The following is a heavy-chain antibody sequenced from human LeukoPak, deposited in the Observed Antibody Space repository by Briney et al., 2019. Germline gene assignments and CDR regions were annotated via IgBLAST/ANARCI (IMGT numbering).Heavy chain of an antibody. CDR1: GFTFDDYA. J-gene: IGHJ4*02. D-gene: IGHD3-16*02. CDR2: ISWNSGSI. CDR3: ARSDYVWGSYRYYFDY. Sequence: GGSLRLSCAPSGFTFDDYAMHWVRQAPGKGLEWVSGISWNSGSIGYADSVKGRFTISRDNAKNSLYLQMNSLRAEDMALYYCARSDYVWGSYRYYFDYWGQGTLVTVSS. V-gene: IGHV3-9*03.